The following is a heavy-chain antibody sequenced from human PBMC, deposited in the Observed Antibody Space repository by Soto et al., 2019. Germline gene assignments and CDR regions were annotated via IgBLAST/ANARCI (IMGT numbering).Heavy chain of an antibody. Sequence: SETLSLTCAVYGGSFSGYYWSWIRQPPGKGLEWIGEINHSGSTNYNPSLKSRVTISVDTSKNQFSLKLSSVTAADTAVYYCAREDYYDSGSVPHYWGQGTLVIVSS. CDR3: AREDYYDSGSVPHY. CDR1: GGSFSGYY. D-gene: IGHD3-10*01. CDR2: INHSGST. V-gene: IGHV4-34*01. J-gene: IGHJ4*02.